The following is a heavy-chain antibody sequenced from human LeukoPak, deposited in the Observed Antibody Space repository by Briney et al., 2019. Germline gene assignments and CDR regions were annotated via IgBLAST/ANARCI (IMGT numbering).Heavy chain of an antibody. J-gene: IGHJ4*02. V-gene: IGHV3-7*01. CDR1: GFTFNSFW. D-gene: IGHD3-10*01. CDR3: ARALMFYGSGSYQDY. CDR2: IKQDGSEK. Sequence: GGSLRLSCAASGFTFNSFWMSWVRQAPGKGLEWVANIKQDGSEKYYVDSVKGRFTISRDNAKNSLYLQVNSLRAEDRAVYYCARALMFYGSGSYQDYWGQGTLVTVSS.